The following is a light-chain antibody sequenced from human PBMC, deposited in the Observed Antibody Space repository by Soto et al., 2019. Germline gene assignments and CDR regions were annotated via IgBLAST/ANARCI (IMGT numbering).Light chain of an antibody. V-gene: IGLV2-14*01. CDR3: SSFTSNFTYV. CDR1: SSDVGDYNY. J-gene: IGLJ1*01. Sequence: QSALTQPASVSGSPGQSIAISCIGTSSDVGDYNYVSWYQQHPGKAPKLMIYEVHSRPSGVSNRFSGSKSGNTASLTISGLQAEDEADYFCSSFTSNFTYVFGSGTKLTVL. CDR2: EVH.